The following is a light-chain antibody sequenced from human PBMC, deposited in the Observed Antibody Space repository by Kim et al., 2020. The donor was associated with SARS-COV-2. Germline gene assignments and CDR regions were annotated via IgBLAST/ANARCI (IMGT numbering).Light chain of an antibody. J-gene: IGLJ2*01. CDR2: EVS. CDR1: SSDVGGYNY. V-gene: IGLV2-8*01. CDR3: SSYAGSNNLV. Sequence: GPSVTISCTGTSSDVGGYNYVSWSQQHPGKAPKLMIYEVSKRPSGVPDRFSGSKSGNTASLTVSGLQAEDEADYYCSSYAGSNNLVFGGGTQLTVL.